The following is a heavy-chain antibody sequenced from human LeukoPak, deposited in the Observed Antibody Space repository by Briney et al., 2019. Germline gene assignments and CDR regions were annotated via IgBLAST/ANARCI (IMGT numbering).Heavy chain of an antibody. Sequence: GGSLRLSCAASRFTFHDYAMHWVRQAPGKGLEWVSGITWNSGSIGYADSVKGRFTISRDNAKNSLYLQMNSLRAEDMALYYCAKDIGSTGWYYFDHWGQGTLVTDSS. CDR3: AKDIGSTGWYYFDH. D-gene: IGHD2-2*01. CDR2: ITWNSGSI. V-gene: IGHV3-9*03. J-gene: IGHJ4*02. CDR1: RFTFHDYA.